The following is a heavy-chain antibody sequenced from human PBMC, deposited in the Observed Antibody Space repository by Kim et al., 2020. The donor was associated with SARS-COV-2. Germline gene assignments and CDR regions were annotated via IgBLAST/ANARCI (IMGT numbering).Heavy chain of an antibody. CDR2: IKQDGSEK. V-gene: IGHV3-7*03. D-gene: IGHD6-13*01. J-gene: IGHJ6*02. Sequence: GGSLRLSCAASGFTFSSYWMSWVRQAPGKGLEWVANIKQDGSEKYYVDSVKGRFTISRYNAKNSLYLQMNSLRAEDTAVYYCAREAYSTIYGMDVWGQGTTVTVSS. CDR1: GFTFSSYW. CDR3: AREAYSTIYGMDV.